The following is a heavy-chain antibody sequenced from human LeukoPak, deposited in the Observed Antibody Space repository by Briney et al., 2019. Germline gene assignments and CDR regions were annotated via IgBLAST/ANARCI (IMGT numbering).Heavy chain of an antibody. Sequence: SETLSLTCTVSGGSISSSSYYWGWIRQPPGKGLEWIGSIYYSGSTYYNPSLKSRVTISVDTSKNQFSLKLSSVTAADTAVYYCARDGYYDSSGYYYPNAIDYWGQGTLVTVSS. CDR1: GGSISSSSYY. CDR3: ARDGYYDSSGYYYPNAIDY. V-gene: IGHV4-39*07. J-gene: IGHJ4*02. CDR2: IYYSGST. D-gene: IGHD3-22*01.